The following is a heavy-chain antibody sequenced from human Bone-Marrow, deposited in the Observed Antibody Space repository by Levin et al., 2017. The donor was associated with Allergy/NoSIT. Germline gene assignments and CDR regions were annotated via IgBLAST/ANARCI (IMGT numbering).Heavy chain of an antibody. CDR3: ARDEGYYDSTDAFDI. CDR1: GYTFTSYG. D-gene: IGHD3-22*01. J-gene: IGHJ3*02. Sequence: ASVKVSCKASGYTFTSYGISWVRQAPGQGLEWMGWISAYNGNTNYAQKLQGRVTMTTDTSTSTAYMELRSLRSDDTAVYYCARDEGYYDSTDAFDIWGQGTMVTVSS. V-gene: IGHV1-18*01. CDR2: ISAYNGNT.